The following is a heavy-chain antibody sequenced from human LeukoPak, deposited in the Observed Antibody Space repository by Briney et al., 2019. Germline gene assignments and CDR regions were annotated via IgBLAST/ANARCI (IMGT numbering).Heavy chain of an antibody. D-gene: IGHD1-26*01. J-gene: IGHJ4*02. CDR2: VYHSEST. CDR3: ARHAFMWELLPFFDY. Sequence: SETLSLTCAVSGGSISSSYWWSWVRQPPGKGLEWIGEVYHSESTDYNPSLKSRVTISVDKSKNQFSLRLSSVTAADTAVYYCARHAFMWELLPFFDYWGQGTLVTVSS. V-gene: IGHV4-4*02. CDR1: GGSISSSYW.